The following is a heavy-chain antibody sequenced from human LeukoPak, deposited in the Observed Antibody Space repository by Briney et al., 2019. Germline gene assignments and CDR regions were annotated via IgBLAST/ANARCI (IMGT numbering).Heavy chain of an antibody. Sequence: GASVKVSCKASGYTFTSYGISWVRQATGQGLEWMGWMSPNNGNTGYAQKFQGRVTMTEDTSTDTAYMELSSLRSENTAVYYCATESAGDAFDIWGQGTMVTVSS. CDR1: GYTFTSYG. V-gene: IGHV1-8*02. J-gene: IGHJ3*02. CDR3: ATESAGDAFDI. CDR2: MSPNNGNT. D-gene: IGHD6-13*01.